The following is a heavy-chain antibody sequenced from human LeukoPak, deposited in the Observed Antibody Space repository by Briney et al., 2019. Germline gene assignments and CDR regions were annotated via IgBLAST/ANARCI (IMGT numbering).Heavy chain of an antibody. CDR3: AKDREVLRYFDWLLLLDY. J-gene: IGHJ4*02. CDR1: GFTFSSYA. D-gene: IGHD3-9*01. CDR2: IVVGVGRP. V-gene: IGHV3-23*01. Sequence: GGSLRLSCAASGFTFSSYAMSWVRQAPGKGWSGVSAIVVGVGRPYYADSVKGRFTISRDNSKNTLYLQMNSLRAEDTAVYYCAKDREVLRYFDWLLLLDYWGQGTLVTVSS.